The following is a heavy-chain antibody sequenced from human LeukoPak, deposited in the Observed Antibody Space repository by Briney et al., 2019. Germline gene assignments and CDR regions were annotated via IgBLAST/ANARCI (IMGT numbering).Heavy chain of an antibody. D-gene: IGHD6-13*01. Sequence: GESLKVSCKGSGYSFTSYWIGWVRQMPGKGLEWMGIIYPGDSDTRYSPSFQGQVTISADKSISTAYLQWSSLKASDTAMYYCARMISSSLWYFDYWGQGTLVTVSS. CDR1: GYSFTSYW. CDR3: ARMISSSLWYFDY. CDR2: IYPGDSDT. V-gene: IGHV5-51*01. J-gene: IGHJ4*02.